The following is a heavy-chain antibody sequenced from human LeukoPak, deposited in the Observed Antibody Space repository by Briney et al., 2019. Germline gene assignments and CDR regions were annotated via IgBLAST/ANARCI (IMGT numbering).Heavy chain of an antibody. Sequence: ASETLSLTCTVSGGSISSYYWSWIRQPPGKGLEWIGYIYYSGSTNYSPSLKSRVTISVDKSKNQFSLKLSSVTAADTAVYYCARVPGMITFGGVIASFDYWGQGTLVTVSS. J-gene: IGHJ4*02. CDR2: IYYSGST. CDR3: ARVPGMITFGGVIASFDY. CDR1: GGSISSYY. D-gene: IGHD3-16*02. V-gene: IGHV4-59*12.